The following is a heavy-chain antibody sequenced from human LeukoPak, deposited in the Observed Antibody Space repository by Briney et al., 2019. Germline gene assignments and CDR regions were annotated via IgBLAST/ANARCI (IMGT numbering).Heavy chain of an antibody. V-gene: IGHV1-8*02. CDR2: MNPNSGNT. CDR3: ARVSETPAYYYTSGYYYLGY. D-gene: IGHD3-22*01. Sequence: ASVKVSCKASGYTFTAYDSNWVRQAAGQGLEWMGWMNPNSGNTGYAQKFQGRVTMTRDTSTSTAYMALSSLTSEDTAVYFCARVSETPAYYYTSGYYYLGYWGQGTLVTVPS. J-gene: IGHJ4*02. CDR1: GYTFTAYD.